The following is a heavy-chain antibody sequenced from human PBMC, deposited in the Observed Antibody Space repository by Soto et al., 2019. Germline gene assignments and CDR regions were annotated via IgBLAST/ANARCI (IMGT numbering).Heavy chain of an antibody. V-gene: IGHV4-59*01. CDR1: GGSISSYY. D-gene: IGHD5-18*01. CDR3: ARVGGIQLWFYNWFDP. Sequence: QVQLQESGPGLVKPSETLSLTCTVSGGSISSYYWSWIRQPPGKGLEWIGYIYYSGSTNYNPSLKSRVAISVDTSKNQFSLKLSSVTAADTAVYYCARVGGIQLWFYNWFDPWGQGTLVTVSS. J-gene: IGHJ5*02. CDR2: IYYSGST.